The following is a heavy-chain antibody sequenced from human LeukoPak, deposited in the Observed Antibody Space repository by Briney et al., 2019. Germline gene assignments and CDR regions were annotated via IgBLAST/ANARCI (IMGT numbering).Heavy chain of an antibody. CDR2: IGGDSMTI. Sequence: GGSLRLSCAASGFTFSTYGMSWVRQAPGKGLEWISYIGGDSMTIHHADSVKGRFTISRDNARNSLYLQMNSLRAEDTAVYYCAKESDSSGYHHFDYWGQGTLVTVSS. V-gene: IGHV3-48*01. J-gene: IGHJ4*02. D-gene: IGHD3-22*01. CDR1: GFTFSTYG. CDR3: AKESDSSGYHHFDY.